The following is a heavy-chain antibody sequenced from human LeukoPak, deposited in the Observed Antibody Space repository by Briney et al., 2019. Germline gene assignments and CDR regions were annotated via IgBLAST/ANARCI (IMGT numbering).Heavy chain of an antibody. CDR3: ARDAVGATDY. D-gene: IGHD1-26*01. J-gene: IGHJ4*02. V-gene: IGHV4-59*01. Sequence: SETLSLTCTVSGGSISSYYWSWIRQPPGKGLEWIGYIYYSGSTNYNPSLKSQVTISVDTSKNQFSLKLSSVTAADTAVYYCARDAVGATDYWGQGTLVTVSS. CDR2: IYYSGST. CDR1: GGSISSYY.